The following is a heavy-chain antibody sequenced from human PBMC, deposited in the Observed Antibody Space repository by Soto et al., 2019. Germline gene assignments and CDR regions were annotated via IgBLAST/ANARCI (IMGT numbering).Heavy chain of an antibody. J-gene: IGHJ6*04. V-gene: IGHV4-31*03. CDR2: IYYSGST. CDR1: GGFISSGGYY. Sequence: TLSLTCTVSGGFISSGGYYWSWIRQHPGKGLEWIGYIYYSGSTYYNPSLKSRVTISVDTSKNQFSLKLSSVTAADTAVYYCARDVLEVTLDYYAKDVWGKGTSVTGSS. CDR3: ARDVLEVTLDYYAKDV.